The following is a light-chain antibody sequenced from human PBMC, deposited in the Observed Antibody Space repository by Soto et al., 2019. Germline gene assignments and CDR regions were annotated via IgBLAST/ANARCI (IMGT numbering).Light chain of an antibody. V-gene: IGLV1-47*01. J-gene: IGLJ7*01. CDR2: ANS. Sequence: QSVLTQPPSASGTPGQSVTISCSGSSSNIGNNLVYWYQQVPGTAPKLLIYANSQRPSGVPARFSGSKSGTSASLAISGLRSEDEADYYCVAWDDSLRCAVFGGGTQLTVL. CDR1: SSNIGNNL. CDR3: VAWDDSLRCAV.